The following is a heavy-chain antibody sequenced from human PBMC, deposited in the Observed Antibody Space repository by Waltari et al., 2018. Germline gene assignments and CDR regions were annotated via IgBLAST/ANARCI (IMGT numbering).Heavy chain of an antibody. Sequence: QVQLQESGPGLVKPSETLSLTCTVSGGSIRSYYWSWIRQPPGKGLEWIGYIYYSGSTNYNPSLKSRVTISVDTSKNQFSLKLSSVTAADTAVYYCARDYSSGWYYFDYWGQGTLVTVSS. D-gene: IGHD6-19*01. J-gene: IGHJ4*02. CDR2: IYYSGST. CDR1: GGSIRSYY. CDR3: ARDYSSGWYYFDY. V-gene: IGHV4-59*01.